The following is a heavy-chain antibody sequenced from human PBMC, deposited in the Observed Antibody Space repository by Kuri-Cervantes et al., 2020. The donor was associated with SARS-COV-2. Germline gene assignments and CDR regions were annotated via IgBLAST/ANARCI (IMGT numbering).Heavy chain of an antibody. CDR2: INPSGGST. D-gene: IGHD1-1*01. V-gene: IGHV1-46*01. Sequence: GGSLRLSCKASGYTFTSYYMHWVRQAPGQGLEWMGIINPSGGSTSYAQKFQGRVTMTRNTSISTAYMELSSLRSEDTAVYYCARWVGLEPTGFDYWGQGTLVTVSS. CDR1: GYTFTSYY. J-gene: IGHJ4*02. CDR3: ARWVGLEPTGFDY.